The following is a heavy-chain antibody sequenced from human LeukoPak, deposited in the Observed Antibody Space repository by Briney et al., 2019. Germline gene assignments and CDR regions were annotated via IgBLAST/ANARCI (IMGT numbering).Heavy chain of an antibody. Sequence: GGSLRLSCAGSGFTLSSNWMHWVRQAPGKGLVWVSHIHSDGSTTSYADSVKGRFTISRDDAKNTLYLQVNSLRAEDTAVYYCARLGFLYCSGGSCPDDYYYGMDVWGQGTTVTVSS. CDR2: IHSDGSTT. CDR3: ARLGFLYCSGGSCPDDYYYGMDV. J-gene: IGHJ6*02. CDR1: GFTLSSNW. D-gene: IGHD2-15*01. V-gene: IGHV3-74*01.